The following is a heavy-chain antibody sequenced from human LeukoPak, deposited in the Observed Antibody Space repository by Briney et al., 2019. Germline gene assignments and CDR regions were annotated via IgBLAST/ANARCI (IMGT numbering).Heavy chain of an antibody. Sequence: QPGVSLRLSCAASGFTFSSIAMSWVRQAPDKGLEWGSTISGSGGGTYYADSVKGRFTISRDDSKNTLYLQMNSLRADDTAVYYCAKDLGRYRNNFFDYWGQGNLVTVSS. J-gene: IGHJ4*02. CDR2: ISGSGGGT. V-gene: IGHV3-23*01. D-gene: IGHD1-26*01. CDR3: AKDLGRYRNNFFDY. CDR1: GFTFSSIA.